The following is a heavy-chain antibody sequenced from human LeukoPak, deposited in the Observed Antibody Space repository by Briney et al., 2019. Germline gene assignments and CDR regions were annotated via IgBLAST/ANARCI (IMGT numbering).Heavy chain of an antibody. Sequence: GGSLRLSCAASGFTFSTYRMHWVRQAPGKGLVWVSRINSGGSNTDYADSVKGRFTISRDNAKNTLYLQMNSLRAEDTVVYYCARTNYYFDYWGQGTLVTVST. CDR1: GFTFSTYR. CDR2: INSGGSNT. V-gene: IGHV3-74*01. J-gene: IGHJ4*02. D-gene: IGHD4/OR15-4a*01. CDR3: ARTNYYFDY.